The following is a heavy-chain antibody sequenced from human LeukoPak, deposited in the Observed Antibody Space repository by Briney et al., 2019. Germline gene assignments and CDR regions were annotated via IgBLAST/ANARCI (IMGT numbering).Heavy chain of an antibody. CDR2: IGSNSVPT. CDR1: GFTFSSYS. CDR3: AKHCSGYCNTASEKRFDP. J-gene: IGHJ5*02. V-gene: IGHV3-23*01. Sequence: GGSLRLSCTASGFTFSSYSMNWVRQAPGKGLEWVSGIGSNSVPTVYADSVKGRFTISRDNSKSMLYLQMDSLRVEDTAVYYCAKHCSGYCNTASEKRFDPWGQGTLVTVSS. D-gene: IGHD2-2*03.